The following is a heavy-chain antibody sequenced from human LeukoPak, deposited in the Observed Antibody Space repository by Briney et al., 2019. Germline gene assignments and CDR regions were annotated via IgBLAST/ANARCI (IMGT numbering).Heavy chain of an antibody. Sequence: GGSLRLSCTASGFAFGDYAMSWFRQAPGKGLEWVSAISGSGGSTYYADSVKGRFTISRDNSKNTLYLQMNSLRAEDTAVYYCAKDHGIIMIVVENRAIDYWGQGTLVTVSS. CDR2: ISGSGGST. J-gene: IGHJ4*02. D-gene: IGHD3-22*01. CDR1: GFAFGDYA. V-gene: IGHV3-23*01. CDR3: AKDHGIIMIVVENRAIDY.